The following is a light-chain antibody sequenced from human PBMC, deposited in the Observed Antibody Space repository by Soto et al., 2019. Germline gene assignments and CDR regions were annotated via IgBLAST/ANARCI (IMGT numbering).Light chain of an antibody. CDR3: QQYGSSLLT. J-gene: IGKJ4*01. CDR2: GAS. CDR1: QSVSSSY. Sequence: EIVFTQSPVTLSLSPGKKTTLSCRATQSVSSSYLAWYQQKPGQAPRLLIYGASSRATGIPDRFSGSGSGTDFTLTISRLEPEDFAVYYCQQYGSSLLTFGGGTKVDIK. V-gene: IGKV3-20*01.